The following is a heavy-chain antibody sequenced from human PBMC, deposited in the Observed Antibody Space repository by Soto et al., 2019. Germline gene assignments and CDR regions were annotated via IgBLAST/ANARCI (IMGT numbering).Heavy chain of an antibody. D-gene: IGHD1-20*01. J-gene: IGHJ6*02. CDR1: GFTFSHHE. Sequence: PGGSLRLSCAASGFTFSHHEMHWVRQTPGKGLEWLAVISDDGNNNNHADSVKGRFSISRDNSRNTLYLQMNSLRSGDTAIYFCARWARVTGTTNRGLDVWGQGTMVTVSS. CDR2: ISDDGNNN. CDR3: ARWARVTGTTNRGLDV. V-gene: IGHV3-30-3*01.